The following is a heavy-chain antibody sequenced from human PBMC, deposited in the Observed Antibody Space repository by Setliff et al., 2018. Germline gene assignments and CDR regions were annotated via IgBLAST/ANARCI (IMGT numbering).Heavy chain of an antibody. V-gene: IGHV4-39*07. CDR2: IYTSGNT. CDR1: GGSISSGDYY. CDR3: ARSFSRREKFLLDY. Sequence: SETLSLTCTVSGGSISSGDYYWGWIRQPPGKGLEWIGRIYTSGNTNYNPSLKSRVTMSADTSKNQFSLKVSSVTAADTAVYYCARSFSRREKFLLDYWGQGALVTVSS. J-gene: IGHJ4*02.